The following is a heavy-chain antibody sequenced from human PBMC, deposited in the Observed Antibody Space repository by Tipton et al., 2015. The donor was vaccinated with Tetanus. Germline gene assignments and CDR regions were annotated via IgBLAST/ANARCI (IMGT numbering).Heavy chain of an antibody. CDR3: AKALYVWGSYRYRCFDY. CDR1: GFTFDDYA. Sequence: SLRLSCAASGFTFDDYAMHWVRQAPGKGLEWVSGISWNSGSIGYADSVKGRFTISRDNAKNSLYLQMNSLRAEDTAVYYCAKALYVWGSYRYRCFDYWGQGTLVTVSS. CDR2: ISWNSGSI. D-gene: IGHD3-16*02. V-gene: IGHV3-9*01. J-gene: IGHJ4*02.